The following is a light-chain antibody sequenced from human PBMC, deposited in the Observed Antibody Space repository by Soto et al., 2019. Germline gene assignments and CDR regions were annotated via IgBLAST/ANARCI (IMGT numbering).Light chain of an antibody. Sequence: DIQVTQSPSSLSASVGDRVIITCRASQNIMRYLNWYQHKPGEAPRILIYDASSLQSGVPSRFSGSGFGTEFTLTISSLQPGDFATYYCQQYSSRSTFGQGTKV. CDR3: QQYSSRST. CDR2: DAS. CDR1: QNIMRY. J-gene: IGKJ1*01. V-gene: IGKV1-5*01.